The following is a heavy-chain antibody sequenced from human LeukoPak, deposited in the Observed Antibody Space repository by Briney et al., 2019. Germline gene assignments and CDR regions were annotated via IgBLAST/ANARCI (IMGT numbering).Heavy chain of an antibody. D-gene: IGHD2-15*01. J-gene: IGHJ4*02. V-gene: IGHV3-23*01. CDR2: ISGSGGST. Sequence: GGSLRLSCAASGSTFSSYAMSWVRQAPGKGREWVSAISGSGGSTYYADSVKGRFTISRDNSKNTLYLQMNSLRAEDTAVYYSAASMGVVVVAATSFDYWGQGTLVTVSS. CDR1: GSTFSSYA. CDR3: AASMGVVVVAATSFDY.